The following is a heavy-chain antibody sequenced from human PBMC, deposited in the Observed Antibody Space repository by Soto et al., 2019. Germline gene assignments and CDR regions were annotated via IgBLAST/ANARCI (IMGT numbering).Heavy chain of an antibody. Sequence: QLQLQESGPGLVKPSETLSLTCTVSGDSISSSSYYWAWIRQPPGKGLGWIGSIYNSGRTNYNPSLRSRVTILVDTSKNQVSLKLTSVTAADTAFDYGARHLGCLSSGCPDDGFGVWGQGAMVTVSS. J-gene: IGHJ3*01. V-gene: IGHV4-39*01. D-gene: IGHD6-25*01. CDR3: ARHLGCLSSGCPDDGFGV. CDR1: GDSISSSSYY. CDR2: IYNSGRT.